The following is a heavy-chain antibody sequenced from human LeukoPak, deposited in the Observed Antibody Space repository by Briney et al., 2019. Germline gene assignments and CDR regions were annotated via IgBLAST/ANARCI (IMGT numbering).Heavy chain of an antibody. CDR1: GGSFSGYY. J-gene: IGHJ4*02. V-gene: IGHV4-34*01. CDR3: ARGLGTAMVWDY. CDR2: INHSGST. Sequence: SETLSLTCAVYGGSFSGYYWSWIRQPPGKGLEWIGEINHSGSTNYNPSLKSRVTISVDTSKNQFSLKLSSVTAADTAVYYCARGLGTAMVWDYWGQGTLVTVSS. D-gene: IGHD5-18*01.